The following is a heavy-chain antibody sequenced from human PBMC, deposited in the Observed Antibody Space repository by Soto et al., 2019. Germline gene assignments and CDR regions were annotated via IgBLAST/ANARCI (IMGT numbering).Heavy chain of an antibody. D-gene: IGHD3-22*01. V-gene: IGHV4-30-2*01. CDR3: ARARDSSGYYWGWFDP. J-gene: IGHJ5*02. CDR1: GGSISSGGYS. CDR2: IYHSGST. Sequence: QLQLQESGSGLVKPSQTLSLTCAVSGGSISSGGYSWSWIRQPPGKGLEWIGYIYHSGSTYHNPSLTSRVTVSVDRSKNQFSLKLSSVTAADTAVYYCARARDSSGYYWGWFDPWGQGTLVTVSS.